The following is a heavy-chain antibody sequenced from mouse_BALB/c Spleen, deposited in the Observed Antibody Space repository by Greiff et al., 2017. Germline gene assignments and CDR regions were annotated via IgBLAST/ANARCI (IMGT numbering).Heavy chain of an antibody. J-gene: IGHJ3*01. V-gene: IGHV5-9*03. CDR2: ISSGGGNT. Sequence: EVMLVESGGGLVKPGGSLKLSCAASGFTFSSYTMSWVRQTPEKRLEWVATISSGGGNTYYPDSVKGRFTISRDNAKNNLYLQMSSLRSEDTALYYCARWAYWGQGTLVTVSA. CDR1: GFTFSSYT. CDR3: ARWAY.